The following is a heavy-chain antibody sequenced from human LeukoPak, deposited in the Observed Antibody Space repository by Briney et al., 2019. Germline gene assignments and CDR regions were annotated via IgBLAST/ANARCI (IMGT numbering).Heavy chain of an antibody. CDR3: AKEGYCGGDCYYRYFDY. D-gene: IGHD2-21*02. CDR2: MNPNSGNT. Sequence: GASVKVSCKASGYTFTSYDINWVRQATGQGLEWMGWMNPNSGNTGYAQKFQGRVTITRNTSISTAYMELSSLRAEDTAVYYCAKEGYCGGDCYYRYFDYWGQGTLVTVSS. CDR1: GYTFTSYD. V-gene: IGHV1-8*03. J-gene: IGHJ4*02.